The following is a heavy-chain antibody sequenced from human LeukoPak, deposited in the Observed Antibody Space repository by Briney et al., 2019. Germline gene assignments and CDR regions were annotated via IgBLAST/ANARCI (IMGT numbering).Heavy chain of an antibody. CDR3: ARRLGSLLTGGWLDP. D-gene: IGHD2-15*01. J-gene: IGHJ5*02. Sequence: GESLKISCKDSGYSFTSYWIGWVRQMPGKGLEWMGIIYPGDSDTRYSPSFQGQVTISADKSISTAYLQWSSLKASDTAMYYCARRLGSLLTGGWLDPWGQGTLVTVSS. CDR2: IYPGDSDT. V-gene: IGHV5-51*01. CDR1: GYSFTSYW.